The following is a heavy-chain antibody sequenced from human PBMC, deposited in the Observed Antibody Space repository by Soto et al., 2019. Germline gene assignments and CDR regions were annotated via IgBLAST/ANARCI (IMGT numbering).Heavy chain of an antibody. D-gene: IGHD6-13*01. CDR1: GYTFTGYY. CDR3: ARDRAAAAGRYYYYGMDV. J-gene: IGHJ6*02. V-gene: IGHV1-2*04. Sequence: ASVKVSCKASGYTFTGYYMHWVRQAPGQGLEWMGWINPNSGGTNYAQKFQGWVTMTRDTSISTAYMELSRLRSDDTAVYYCARDRAAAAGRYYYYGMDVWGQGTTVTVSS. CDR2: INPNSGGT.